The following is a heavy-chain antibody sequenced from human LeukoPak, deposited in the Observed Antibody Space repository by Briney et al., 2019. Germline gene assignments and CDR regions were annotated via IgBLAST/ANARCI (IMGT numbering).Heavy chain of an antibody. D-gene: IGHD3-10*01. Sequence: SVKVSCTASGGTSSSYAISWVRQAPGQGLEWMGGIIPIFGTANYAQKFQGRVTITADESTSTAYMELSSLRSEDTAVYYCAGGVRGVIGYWGQGTLVTVSS. CDR2: IIPIFGTA. J-gene: IGHJ4*02. CDR1: GGTSSSYA. CDR3: AGGVRGVIGY. V-gene: IGHV1-69*13.